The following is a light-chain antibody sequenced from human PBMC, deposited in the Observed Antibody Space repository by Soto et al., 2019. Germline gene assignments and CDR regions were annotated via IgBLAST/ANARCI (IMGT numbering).Light chain of an antibody. CDR3: MQALQTPRT. J-gene: IGKJ1*01. CDR1: QSLLHSNGYNY. V-gene: IGKV2-28*01. Sequence: DIVMTQSPLSLPVTPGEPASISCRSSQSLLHSNGYNYLDWYLQKPGQSPQLLIYLGSNRASGVXEXXRGSGSGTDFTLKISRVEAEDVGVYYCMQALQTPRTFGQGTKVEIK. CDR2: LGS.